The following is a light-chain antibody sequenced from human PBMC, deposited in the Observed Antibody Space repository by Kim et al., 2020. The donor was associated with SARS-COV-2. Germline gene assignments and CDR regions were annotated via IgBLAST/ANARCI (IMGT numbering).Light chain of an antibody. CDR3: QQYESSPPSYT. Sequence: PGERATLSGRASQSVSSTYLAWYQQKPGQAPRLLIYGATNRATGIPDRFSGSGSVTDFTLTISRLEPEDFAVYYCQQYESSPPSYTFGQGTKLEI. J-gene: IGKJ2*01. CDR1: QSVSSTY. V-gene: IGKV3-20*01. CDR2: GAT.